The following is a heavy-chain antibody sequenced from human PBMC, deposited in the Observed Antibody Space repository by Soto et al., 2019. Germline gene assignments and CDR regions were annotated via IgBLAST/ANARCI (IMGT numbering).Heavy chain of an antibody. CDR2: INHSGST. CDR3: GRIRHYEYGSSTSCYGNWFAP. J-gene: IGHJ5*02. CDR1: GGSFSGYY. D-gene: IGHD2-2*01. Sequence: SETLSLTCAVYGGSFSGYYWSWIRQPPGKGLEWIGEINHSGSTNYNPSLKSRVTISVDTSKNQFSLKLSSVTAADTAVYYCGRIRHYEYGSSTSCYGNWFAPWGQGTLVTVSS. V-gene: IGHV4-34*01.